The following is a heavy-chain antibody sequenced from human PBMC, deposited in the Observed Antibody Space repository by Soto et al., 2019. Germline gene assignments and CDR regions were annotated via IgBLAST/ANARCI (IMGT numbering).Heavy chain of an antibody. CDR1: GFTFSSYG. Sequence: QVQLVESGGGVVQPGRSLRLSCAASGFTFSSYGMHWVRQAPGKGLEWVAVISYDGSNKYYADSVKGRFTISRDNSKNTLDLQMNSLRAEDTDVYYCAKGGGGAKDYWGQGTLVTVS. D-gene: IGHD1-26*01. CDR3: AKGGGGAKDY. CDR2: ISYDGSNK. J-gene: IGHJ4*02. V-gene: IGHV3-30*18.